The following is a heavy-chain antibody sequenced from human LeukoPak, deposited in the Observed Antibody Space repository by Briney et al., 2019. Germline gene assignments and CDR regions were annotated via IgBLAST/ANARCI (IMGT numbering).Heavy chain of an antibody. CDR3: AKESYGWYFDY. D-gene: IGHD3-16*01. CDR1: GFTFSSYA. V-gene: IGHV3-23*01. J-gene: IGHJ4*02. Sequence: GGSLRLSCAASGFTFSSYAMTWVRQAPGKRLEWVSSISGGTTDTDYADSVKGRFTISRDNSKNAVYLQMNNLKAEDTAVYYCAKESYGWYFDYWGQGNPVTVSS. CDR2: ISGGTTDT.